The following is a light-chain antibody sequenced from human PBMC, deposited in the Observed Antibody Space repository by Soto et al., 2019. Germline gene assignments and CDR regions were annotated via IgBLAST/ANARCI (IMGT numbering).Light chain of an antibody. CDR2: KAS. CDR1: QDVSQW. J-gene: IGKJ2*01. Sequence: DIHMTQSPSTLSASVGDRITITCRASQDVSQWLAWYQHKPGKAPTLLIYKASTLESGVSSRFSGRGSGTEFTLTITNLQPDDFATYYCQQYSSDLYTFGQGTKVDIK. V-gene: IGKV1-5*03. CDR3: QQYSSDLYT.